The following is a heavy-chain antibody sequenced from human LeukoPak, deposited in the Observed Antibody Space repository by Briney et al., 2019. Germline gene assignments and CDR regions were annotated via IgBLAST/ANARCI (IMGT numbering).Heavy chain of an antibody. J-gene: IGHJ3*01. CDR2: IWDDGVRK. Sequence: GGSLRLSCAASGFTFSNYVMHWVRQAPGKGLEWVAMIWDDGVRKYYADSVKGRFTISRDNSKSTMSLELNSLRAEDTAVYYCAKEVARGAGAYDVWGQGTIIIVSS. V-gene: IGHV3-33*06. CDR3: AKEVARGAGAYDV. CDR1: GFTFSNYV.